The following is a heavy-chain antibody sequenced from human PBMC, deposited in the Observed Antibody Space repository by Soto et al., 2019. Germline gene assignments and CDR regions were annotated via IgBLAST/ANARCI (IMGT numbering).Heavy chain of an antibody. CDR1: GFIFSIDA. D-gene: IGHD1-26*01. CDR2: IIGSGGTT. CDR3: AKGANEPIDS. Sequence: GSLRLSCAASGFIFSIDAMSWVRQAPGKGLEWVLFIIGSGGTTYYADSVKGRFTISRDNSKNTLYVQMNSLRAEDTAVYYCAKGANEPIDSWGQGTLVTVSS. V-gene: IGHV3-23*01. J-gene: IGHJ4*02.